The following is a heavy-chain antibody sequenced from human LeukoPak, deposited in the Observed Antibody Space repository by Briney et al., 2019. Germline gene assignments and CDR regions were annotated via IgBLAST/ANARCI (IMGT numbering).Heavy chain of an antibody. V-gene: IGHV4-30-2*01. CDR2: IYHSGST. CDR1: GGSVNSGSYY. Sequence: SETLSLTCTVSGGSVNSGSYYWNWIRQPPGKGLEWIGYIYHSGSTYYNPSLKSRVTISVDRSKNQFSLKLSSVTAADTAVYYCARGGWGSPNWFDPWGQGTLVTVSS. J-gene: IGHJ5*02. D-gene: IGHD3-16*01. CDR3: ARGGWGSPNWFDP.